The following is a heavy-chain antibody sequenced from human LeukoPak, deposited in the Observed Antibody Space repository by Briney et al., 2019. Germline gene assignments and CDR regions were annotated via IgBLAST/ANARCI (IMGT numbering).Heavy chain of an antibody. D-gene: IGHD6-13*01. V-gene: IGHV4-59*01. CDR2: IYYSGST. CDR3: ARSGIAAAGSGTLYYYGMDV. J-gene: IGHJ6*02. CDR1: GDSISSYY. Sequence: SETLSLTCTVSGDSISSYYWSWIRQPPGKGLELIGYIYYSGSTNYNPSLKSRVTISVDTSKNQFSLKLSSVTAADTAVYYCARSGIAAAGSGTLYYYGMDVWGQGTTVTVSS.